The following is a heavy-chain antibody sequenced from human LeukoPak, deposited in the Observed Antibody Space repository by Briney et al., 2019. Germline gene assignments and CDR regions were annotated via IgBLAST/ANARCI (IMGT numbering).Heavy chain of an antibody. CDR2: INSDGSST. CDR3: ARDLSYYDSSGYFGY. Sequence: GGSLRLSCAASGFTFSSYWMHWVRQASGKGLVWVSRINSDGSSTSYADSVKGRFTISRDNAKNTLYLQMNSLRAEDTAVYYCARDLSYYDSSGYFGYWGQGTLVTVSS. V-gene: IGHV3-74*01. D-gene: IGHD3-22*01. CDR1: GFTFSSYW. J-gene: IGHJ4*02.